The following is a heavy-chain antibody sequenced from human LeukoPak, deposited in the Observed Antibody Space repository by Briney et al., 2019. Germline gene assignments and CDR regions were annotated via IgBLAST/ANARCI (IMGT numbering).Heavy chain of an antibody. J-gene: IGHJ3*02. Sequence: PGGSLRLSCAASGFTFSSYGMHWVRQAPGKGLEWVAFIRYDGSNKYYADSVKGRFTISRDNSKNTLYLQMNSLRAEDTAVYYCARNGGYCSSTSGSPRAPDAFDIWGQGTMVTVSS. CDR3: ARNGGYCSSTSGSPRAPDAFDI. V-gene: IGHV3-30*02. CDR2: IRYDGSNK. D-gene: IGHD2-2*01. CDR1: GFTFSSYG.